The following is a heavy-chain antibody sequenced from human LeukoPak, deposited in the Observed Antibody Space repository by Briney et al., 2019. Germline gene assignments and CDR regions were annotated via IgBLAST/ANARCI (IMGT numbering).Heavy chain of an antibody. Sequence: SETLSLTCTVSGGSISSYYWSWIRQPPGKGLEWIGYIYYSGSTNYKPSLKSRVTISVDTSKNQFSLELSSVTAADTAVYYCARGGYYGSGNDFRFDPWGQGTLVTVSS. D-gene: IGHD3-10*01. CDR2: IYYSGST. J-gene: IGHJ5*02. CDR1: GGSISSYY. V-gene: IGHV4-59*01. CDR3: ARGGYYGSGNDFRFDP.